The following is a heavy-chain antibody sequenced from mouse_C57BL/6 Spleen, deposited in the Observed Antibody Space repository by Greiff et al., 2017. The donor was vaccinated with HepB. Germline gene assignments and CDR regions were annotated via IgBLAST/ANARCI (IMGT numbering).Heavy chain of an antibody. J-gene: IGHJ3*01. Sequence: QVQLQQSGAELARPGASVKMSCKASGYTFTSYTMHWVKQRPGQGLEWIGYINPSSGYTKYNQKFKDKTTLTADKSSSTAYMQLSSLTSEDSAVYYCASNSSGYVAFAYWGQGTLVTVSA. V-gene: IGHV1-4*01. CDR3: ASNSSGYVAFAY. CDR1: GYTFTSYT. D-gene: IGHD3-2*02. CDR2: INPSSGYT.